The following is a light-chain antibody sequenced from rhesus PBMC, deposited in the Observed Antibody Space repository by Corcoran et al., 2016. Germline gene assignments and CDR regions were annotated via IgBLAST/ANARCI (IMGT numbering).Light chain of an antibody. J-gene: IGKJ2*01. CDR1: QGISSW. CDR2: KAS. Sequence: DIQMTQSPSSLSASVGDKVTITCRASQGISSWLAWYQQKAGKAPKLLIYKASRLQSGVPSRVSGRGAGTDFTLTISSLRPEDFATYYCLQYSSSPYSFGQGTKVEIK. V-gene: IGKV1-22*01. CDR3: LQYSSSPYS.